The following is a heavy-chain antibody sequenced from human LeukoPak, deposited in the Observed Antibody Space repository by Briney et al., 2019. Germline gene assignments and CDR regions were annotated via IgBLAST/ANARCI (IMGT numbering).Heavy chain of an antibody. CDR1: GFTFSDYY. CDR3: ASPITMIVVVTANPYDAFDI. J-gene: IGHJ3*02. Sequence: KPRGSLRLSCAASGFTFSDYYMSWIRQAPGKGLEWVSYISSSGSTIYYADSVKGRFTISRDNAKNSLYLQMNSLRAEDTAVYYCASPITMIVVVTANPYDAFDIWGQGTMVTVSS. D-gene: IGHD3-22*01. CDR2: ISSSGSTI. V-gene: IGHV3-11*01.